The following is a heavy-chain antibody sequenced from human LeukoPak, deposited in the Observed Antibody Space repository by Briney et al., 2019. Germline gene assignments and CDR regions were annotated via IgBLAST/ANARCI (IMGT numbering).Heavy chain of an antibody. CDR3: ARITMVRGSKKNLKLYYFAY. CDR2: IYYSGST. V-gene: IGHV4-30-4*08. J-gene: IGHJ4*02. D-gene: IGHD3-10*01. CDR1: GGSISSGDYY. Sequence: PSETLSLTCTVSGGSISSGDYYWSWIRQPPGKGLEWIGYIYYSGSTYYNPSLKSRVTISVDTSKNQFSLKLSSVTAAGTAVYYCARITMVRGSKKNLKLYYFAYWGQGTLVTVSS.